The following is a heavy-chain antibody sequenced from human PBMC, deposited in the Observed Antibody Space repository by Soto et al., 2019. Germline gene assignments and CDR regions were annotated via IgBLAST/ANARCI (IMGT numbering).Heavy chain of an antibody. J-gene: IGHJ4*02. CDR2: ISGSGGST. Sequence: PGGSLRLSCAASGFTFSSYAMSWVRQAPGKGLEWVSAISGSGGSTYYADSVKGRFTISRDNSKNTLYLQMNSLRAEDTAVYYCAKDDRLDSSSWYLVLYLDYWGQGTLVTVSS. CDR3: AKDDRLDSSSWYLVLYLDY. D-gene: IGHD6-13*01. V-gene: IGHV3-23*01. CDR1: GFTFSSYA.